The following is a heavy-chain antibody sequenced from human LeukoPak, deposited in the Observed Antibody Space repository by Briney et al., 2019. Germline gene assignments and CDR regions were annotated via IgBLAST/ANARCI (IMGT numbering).Heavy chain of an antibody. D-gene: IGHD5-12*01. CDR2: IYYSGST. J-gene: IGHJ3*02. Sequence: PSETLSLTYTVSGGSISSYYWSWIRQPPGKGLEWIGYIYYSGSTNYNPSLKSRVTISVDTSKNQFSLKLSSVTAADTAVYYCARGWMKDAFDIWGQGTMVTVSS. CDR1: GGSISSYY. V-gene: IGHV4-59*01. CDR3: ARGWMKDAFDI.